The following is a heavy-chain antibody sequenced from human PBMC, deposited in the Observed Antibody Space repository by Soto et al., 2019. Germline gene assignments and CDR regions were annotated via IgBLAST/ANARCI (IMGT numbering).Heavy chain of an antibody. CDR1: GYTFTSYD. J-gene: IGHJ4*02. Sequence: ASVKVSCKASGYTFTSYDINWVRQATGQGLEWMGWMNPNSGNTGYAQKFQGRVTMTRNTSISTAYMELSSLRSEDTAVYYCARVSAYYDFWSGYHNLGYWGQGTLVTVSS. V-gene: IGHV1-8*01. CDR3: ARVSAYYDFWSGYHNLGY. D-gene: IGHD3-3*01. CDR2: MNPNSGNT.